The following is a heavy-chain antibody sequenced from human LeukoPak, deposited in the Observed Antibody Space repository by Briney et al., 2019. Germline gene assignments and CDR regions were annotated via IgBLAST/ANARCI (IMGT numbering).Heavy chain of an antibody. V-gene: IGHV3-33*06. CDR2: IWYDGNNK. Sequence: GGSLRLSCAASGFTFSSYGMHWVRQAPGKGLEWVAAIWYDGNNKTYADSVKGRFTISRDNSKNTLHLQMNSLRDEDTAVYYCAKGLTGDQNWIDPWGQGTLVTVSS. J-gene: IGHJ5*02. CDR3: AKGLTGDQNWIDP. D-gene: IGHD7-27*01. CDR1: GFTFSSYG.